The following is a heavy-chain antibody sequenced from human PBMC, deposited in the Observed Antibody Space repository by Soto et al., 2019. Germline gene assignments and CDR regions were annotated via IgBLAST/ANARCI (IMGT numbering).Heavy chain of an antibody. CDR3: TRDASRDSSARGWFDP. J-gene: IGHJ5*02. D-gene: IGHD6-13*01. Sequence: EVQLVESGGGLVKPGGSLRLSCAASGFTFRSFTMNWVRQAPGKGLEWVSTISSNSAYIYYTDALRGRFTISRDNAKNPLHLQMNSPRAEDTAAYYCTRDASRDSSARGWFDPWGPGTLVTVSS. CDR1: GFTFRSFT. V-gene: IGHV3-21*02. CDR2: ISSNSAYI.